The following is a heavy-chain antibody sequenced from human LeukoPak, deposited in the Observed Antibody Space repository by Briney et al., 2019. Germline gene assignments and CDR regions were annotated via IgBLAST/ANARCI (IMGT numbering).Heavy chain of an antibody. CDR1: GGSFSGYY. J-gene: IGHJ4*02. CDR3: ARGLAMDLDY. V-gene: IGHV4-34*01. D-gene: IGHD5-18*01. Sequence: SETLSLTCAVYGGSFSGYYWSWIRQPPGKGLEWIGEINHSGSTNYNPSLKSRVTISVDTSKNQFSLKLSSVTAADTAVYYCARGLAMDLDYWGQGTLVTVSS. CDR2: INHSGST.